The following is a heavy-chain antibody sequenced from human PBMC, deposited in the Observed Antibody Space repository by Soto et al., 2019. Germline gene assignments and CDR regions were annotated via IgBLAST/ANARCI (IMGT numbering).Heavy chain of an antibody. V-gene: IGHV4-39*01. J-gene: IGHJ4*02. CDR1: GGSISSRTFW. CDR3: ARHPRDDYNYGGSGIFDY. Sequence: QLQLQESGPGLVKPSETLSLTCSVSGGSISSRTFWWAWIRQPPGKGLEWIGDMYYSGSSYSSPSLKTRVTLSVDTSKNQLSLKLNSVTAADTAVYYCARHPRDDYNYGGSGIFDYWGQGTLVTVSS. CDR2: MYYSGSS. D-gene: IGHD4-4*01.